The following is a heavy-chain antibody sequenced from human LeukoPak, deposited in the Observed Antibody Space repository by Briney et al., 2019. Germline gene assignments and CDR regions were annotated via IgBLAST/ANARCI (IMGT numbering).Heavy chain of an antibody. CDR2: INHSGST. CDR3: ASTSLAVAGNWGNWFDP. V-gene: IGHV4-34*01. Sequence: KPSETPSLTSAVYGGSFSGYYWSWIRQPPGKGLEWIGEINHSGSTNYNPSLKSRVTISVDTSKNQFSLKLSSVTAADTAVYYCASTSLAVAGNWGNWFDPWGQGTLVTVSS. CDR1: GGSFSGYY. D-gene: IGHD6-19*01. J-gene: IGHJ5*02.